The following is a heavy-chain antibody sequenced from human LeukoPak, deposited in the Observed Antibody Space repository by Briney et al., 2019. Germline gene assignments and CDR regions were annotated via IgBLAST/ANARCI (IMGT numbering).Heavy chain of an antibody. Sequence: ASVKVSCKASGYTFTSYYMHWVRQAPGQGLEWMGIINPSGGSTSYAQKFQGRVTMTRDMSTSTVYMELSSLRSEDTAVYYCARDFVGYCSGGSCYAHSGGPSDYWGQGTLVTVSS. CDR1: GYTFTSYY. CDR3: ARDFVGYCSGGSCYAHSGGPSDY. J-gene: IGHJ4*02. V-gene: IGHV1-46*01. D-gene: IGHD2-15*01. CDR2: INPSGGST.